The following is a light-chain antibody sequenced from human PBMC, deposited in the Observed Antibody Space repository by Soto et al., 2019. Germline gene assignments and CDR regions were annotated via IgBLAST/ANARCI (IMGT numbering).Light chain of an antibody. Sequence: QSVLTQAPSASETPGQRVTISCSGSSSNIGSNYVHWYQHLPGTAPKLLIYRNNQRPSGVPDRFSGSKSGTSASLAISGLRSEDEADYYCAAWDDSLSVVVFGGGTKLTVL. V-gene: IGLV1-47*01. CDR1: SSNIGSNY. CDR3: AAWDDSLSVVV. J-gene: IGLJ2*01. CDR2: RNN.